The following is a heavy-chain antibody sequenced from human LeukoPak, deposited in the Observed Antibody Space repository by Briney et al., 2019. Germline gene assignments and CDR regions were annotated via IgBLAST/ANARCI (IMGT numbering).Heavy chain of an antibody. CDR3: ARGPYKYVISANPDY. V-gene: IGHV3-53*01. CDR1: EFTVSSNY. Sequence: GGSLRLSCAASEFTVSSNYMTWVRQAPGKGLEWVSVIHKNAITYYTDTVKGRFTISRDNAKNSLFLQMNSLRAEDTAVYYCARGPYKYVISANPDYWGQGTLVTVSS. D-gene: IGHD1-1*01. J-gene: IGHJ4*02. CDR2: IHKNAIT.